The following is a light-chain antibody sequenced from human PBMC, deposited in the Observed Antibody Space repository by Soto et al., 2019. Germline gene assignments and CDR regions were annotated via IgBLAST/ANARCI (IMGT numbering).Light chain of an antibody. CDR3: QQYGNSPIT. CDR2: GAS. J-gene: IGKJ5*01. CDR1: QSVTSSY. V-gene: IGKV3-20*01. Sequence: EIVLTQSPGTLSLSPGDRATLSCRASQSVTSSYLAWYQQKPGQAPRLLIYGASSRATGIPDRFSGSGSGTDFTLTISRLEPEDFAVYYSQQYGNSPITFGQGTDWRL.